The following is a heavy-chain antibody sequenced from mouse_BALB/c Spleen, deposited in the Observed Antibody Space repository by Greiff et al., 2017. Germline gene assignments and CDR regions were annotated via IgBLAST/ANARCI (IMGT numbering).Heavy chain of an antibody. J-gene: IGHJ2*01. CDR3: ARSTYFDY. V-gene: IGHV5-9-4*01. CDR1: GFTFSSYA. CDR2: ISSGGSYT. Sequence: EVQRVESGGGLVKPGGSLKLSCAASGFTFSSYAMSWVRQSPEKRLEWVAEISSGGSYTYYPDTVTGRFTISRDNAKNTLYLEMSSLRSEDTAMYYCARSTYFDYWGQGTTLTVSS. D-gene: IGHD2-1*01.